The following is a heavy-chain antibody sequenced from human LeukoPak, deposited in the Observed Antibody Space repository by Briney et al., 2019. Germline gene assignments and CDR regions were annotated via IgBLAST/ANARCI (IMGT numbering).Heavy chain of an antibody. CDR3: ARDWELRYWQGGLDY. J-gene: IGHJ4*02. V-gene: IGHV1-2*02. CDR1: GYTFTGYY. Sequence: ASVKVSCKASGYTFTGYYIHWVRQAPGQGLEWMGWTNPSTDETNYTQKFQDRLTMTRDTSMSTVYMELGGLRSDDTALYFCARDWELRYWQGGLDYWGQGTLVTVSS. D-gene: IGHD2-15*01. CDR2: TNPSTDET.